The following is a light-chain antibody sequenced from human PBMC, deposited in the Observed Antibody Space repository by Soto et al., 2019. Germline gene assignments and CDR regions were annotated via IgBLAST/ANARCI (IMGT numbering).Light chain of an antibody. CDR2: GAS. CDR1: QDISNF. CDR3: QQYHSYPVT. Sequence: DIQMTQSLSSLSASVGDTVTITCRASQDISNFLAWFQQKPGQAPKPLIHGASSLQSGVPSKFSGSGSGTDFTLTISSLQPEDFATYYCQQYHSYPVTFGGGTKVEIK. V-gene: IGKV1-16*02. J-gene: IGKJ4*01.